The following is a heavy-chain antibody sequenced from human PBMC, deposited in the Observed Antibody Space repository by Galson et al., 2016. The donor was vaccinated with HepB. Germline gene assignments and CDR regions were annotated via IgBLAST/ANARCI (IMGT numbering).Heavy chain of an antibody. Sequence: GFTFSNSGIHWVRQAPGKGLEWVAAISFDGSNPSYGDFVKGRFTISRDNSKNTLFLQMNSLRAEDTAVYYCAKDVVVAASYHYYYYDMDVWGQGTTVTVSS. D-gene: IGHD2-15*01. CDR3: AKDVVVAASYHYYYYDMDV. J-gene: IGHJ6*02. CDR2: ISFDGSNP. V-gene: IGHV3-30*18. CDR1: GFTFSNSG.